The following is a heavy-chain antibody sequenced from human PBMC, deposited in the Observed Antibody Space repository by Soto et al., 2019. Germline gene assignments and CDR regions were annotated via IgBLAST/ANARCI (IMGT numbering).Heavy chain of an antibody. CDR3: ARHSEDTVTPDF. Sequence: PGESLKISCNASGYSFTSYWIGWVRQVPGEGLEWMGIIYPGDSEIRYNPSFQGQVTISADKSITTAYLQWSRLAASDTAMYYCARHSEDTVTPDFWGQGTLVTVSS. D-gene: IGHD4-17*01. CDR1: GYSFTSYW. V-gene: IGHV5-51*01. J-gene: IGHJ4*02. CDR2: IYPGDSEI.